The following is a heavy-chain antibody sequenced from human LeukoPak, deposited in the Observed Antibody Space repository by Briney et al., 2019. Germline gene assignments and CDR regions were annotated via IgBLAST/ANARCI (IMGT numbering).Heavy chain of an antibody. D-gene: IGHD2-15*01. CDR3: ARDPASGGFDS. V-gene: IGHV3-66*01. CDR2: IYSDGST. CDR1: GFIVSGDF. J-gene: IGHJ4*02. Sequence: GGSLRLSCAASGFIVSGDFMSWVRQAPGKGLEWVSVIYSDGSTYYADSVKGRFTISRDNAKRSLYLQMNSLRDEDTAVYYCARDPASGGFDSWGQGILVTVSS.